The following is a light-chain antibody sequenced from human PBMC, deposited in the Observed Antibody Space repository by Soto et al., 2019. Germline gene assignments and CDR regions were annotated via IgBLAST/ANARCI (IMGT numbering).Light chain of an antibody. V-gene: IGKV3-20*01. CDR1: QILSSNY. CDR3: QQYGSSPWT. J-gene: IGKJ1*01. Sequence: EIVLTQSPGTLSLSTGERATLSCRASQILSSNYLAWYQQKPGQAPRLLIYGESRRTTGIPDRFSGSGSGTDFTLAIRRLEPEDFAVYYCQQYGSSPWTFGQATKVDIK. CDR2: GES.